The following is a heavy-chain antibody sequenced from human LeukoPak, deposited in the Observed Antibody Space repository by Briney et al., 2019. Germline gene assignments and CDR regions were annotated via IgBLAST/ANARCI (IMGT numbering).Heavy chain of an antibody. J-gene: IGHJ6*03. CDR2: ISSSSSYI. CDR1: GFTFSSYS. D-gene: IGHD2-21*02. V-gene: IGHV3-21*01. Sequence: GGSLRLSCAASGFTFSSYSMNWVRQAPGKGLEWVSSISSSSSYIYYADSVKGRFTISRDNAKNSLYLQMNSLRAEDTAVYYCARAVSDCGGDCYSAYYYYMDVWGKGTTVTVSS. CDR3: ARAVSDCGGDCYSAYYYYMDV.